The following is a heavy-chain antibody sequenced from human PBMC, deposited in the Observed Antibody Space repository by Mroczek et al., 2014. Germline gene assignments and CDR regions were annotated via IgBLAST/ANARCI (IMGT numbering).Heavy chain of an antibody. D-gene: IGHD6-6*01. V-gene: IGHV1-2*02. CDR2: INPNSGGT. CDR1: GYTFTGYY. Sequence: QVQLVQSGAEVQKPGASVRVSCKASGYTFTGYYIHWVRQAPGQGLEWMGWINPNSGGTNYAQKFQGRVTMTRDTSISTAYMELSRLRSDDTAVYYCARELIAAREDGDAFDIVGTKGQVVHRLF. J-gene: IGHJ3*02. CDR3: ARELIAAREDGDAFDI.